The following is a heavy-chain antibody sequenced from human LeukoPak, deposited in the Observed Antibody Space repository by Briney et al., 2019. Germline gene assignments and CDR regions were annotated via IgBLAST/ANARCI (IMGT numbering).Heavy chain of an antibody. D-gene: IGHD3-22*01. CDR1: GGSRSGYY. Sequence: PSETLSLTCSVYGGSRSGYYWMWIRHPHGQGLVWMGEIDHGGSTNYHQSLKTRVTISEDTCKNQFSLKLTSVTAADTAVYYCARGKRRDSFKNVFDIWGQGTMVTVSS. V-gene: IGHV4-34*01. J-gene: IGHJ3*02. CDR3: ARGKRRDSFKNVFDI. CDR2: IDHGGST.